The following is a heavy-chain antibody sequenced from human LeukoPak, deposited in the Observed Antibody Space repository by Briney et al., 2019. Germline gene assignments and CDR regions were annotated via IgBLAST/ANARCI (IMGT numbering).Heavy chain of an antibody. CDR1: GFTFSDYY. J-gene: IGHJ4*02. D-gene: IGHD1-26*01. Sequence: PGGSLKLSCAASGFTFSDYYMSWIRQAPGKGLEWVSYISSSGSTIYYADSVKGRFTISRDNAKNSLYLQMNSLRAEDTAVYYCVRDGSYYVPWNDYWGQGTLVTVSS. V-gene: IGHV3-11*01. CDR3: VRDGSYYVPWNDY. CDR2: ISSSGSTI.